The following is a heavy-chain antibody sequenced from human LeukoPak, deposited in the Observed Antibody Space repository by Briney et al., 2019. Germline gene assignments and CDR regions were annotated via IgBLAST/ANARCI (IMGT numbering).Heavy chain of an antibody. V-gene: IGHV4-59*04. J-gene: IGHJ6*02. CDR3: ARYQLPNYYGMDV. CDR1: GGSISSYY. Sequence: PSETLSLTCTVSGGSISSYYWSWIRQPPGKGLEWIGYIYYSGSTYYNPSLKSRVTISADTSKNQLSLKLSSVTATDTAFYYCARYQLPNYYGMDVWGQGTTVTVSS. D-gene: IGHD2-2*01. CDR2: IYYSGST.